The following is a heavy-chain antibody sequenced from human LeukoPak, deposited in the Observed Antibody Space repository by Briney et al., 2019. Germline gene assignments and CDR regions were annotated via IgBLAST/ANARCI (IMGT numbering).Heavy chain of an antibody. D-gene: IGHD6-13*01. V-gene: IGHV4-59*08. CDR3: ASAYSSSWPSSFDY. Sequence: SETLSLTCTVSGGSISSYYWSWIRQPPGKGLEWIGYIYYSGSTNYNPSLKSRVTISVDTSKNQFSLKLSSVTAADTAVYYCASAYSSSWPSSFDYWGQGTLVTVSS. CDR1: GGSISSYY. J-gene: IGHJ4*02. CDR2: IYYSGST.